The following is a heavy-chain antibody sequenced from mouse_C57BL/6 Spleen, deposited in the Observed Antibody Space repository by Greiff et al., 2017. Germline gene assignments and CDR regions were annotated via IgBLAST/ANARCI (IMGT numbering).Heavy chain of an antibody. J-gene: IGHJ4*01. V-gene: IGHV1-9*01. D-gene: IGHD2-12*01. CDR3: ARRAYYSPMDY. Sequence: VQLQQSGAELMQPGASVKLSCKATGYTFTGYWIAWVQQRPGHGLEWIGAILPGSGSTNYHAKFKGKAPFTADTSSNTAYMQLSSLTTEDSAIYYCARRAYYSPMDYWGQGTSVTVSS. CDR2: ILPGSGST. CDR1: GYTFTGYW.